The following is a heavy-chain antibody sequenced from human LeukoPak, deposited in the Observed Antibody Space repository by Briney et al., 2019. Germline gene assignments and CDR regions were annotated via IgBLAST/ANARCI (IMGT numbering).Heavy chain of an antibody. J-gene: IGHJ4*02. D-gene: IGHD6-6*01. Sequence: PGGSLRLSCAASGFTFSTYWMNWVRQAPGKGLEWVANIKQDGSIQYYVDSVRGRFTISRDNAKNSLYLQMNSLRAEDTAVYYCAGDISSSGGLEYWGQGALVTVSS. CDR1: GFTFSTYW. CDR2: IKQDGSIQ. V-gene: IGHV3-7*04. CDR3: AGDISSSGGLEY.